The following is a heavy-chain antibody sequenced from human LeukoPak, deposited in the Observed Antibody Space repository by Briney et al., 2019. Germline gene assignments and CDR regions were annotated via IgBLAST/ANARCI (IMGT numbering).Heavy chain of an antibody. D-gene: IGHD3-3*01. J-gene: IGHJ4*02. Sequence: PSETLSLTCTASGGSISSNSKYWGRIRQPPGKGLEWIGSIYYRGSTYCNPSLKGRFTIFVDTSKNQFSLQLSSVTAADTAVYYCARHPTNSDFWSGSSYFDYWGQGTLVTVSS. CDR2: IYYRGST. V-gene: IGHV4-39*01. CDR1: GGSISSNSKY. CDR3: ARHPTNSDFWSGSSYFDY.